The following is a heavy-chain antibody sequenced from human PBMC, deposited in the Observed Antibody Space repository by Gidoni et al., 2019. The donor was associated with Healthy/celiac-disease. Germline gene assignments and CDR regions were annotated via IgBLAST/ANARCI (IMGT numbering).Heavy chain of an antibody. V-gene: IGHV3-23*01. CDR3: AKELGTTVTYYYYYGMDV. CDR1: GCSFSRSP. Sequence: EVQLLESGGGLVQPGGSLSLAWAASGCSFSRSPTRWVPLASGTGRRWIRKATGERLEWVSAISGSGCSTYYADSVKGRFTIYRDNSKNTLYLQMNSLRAEDTAVYYCAKELGTTVTYYYYYGMDVWGQGTTVTVSS. D-gene: IGHD4-17*01. CDR2: ISGSGCST. J-gene: IGHJ6*02.